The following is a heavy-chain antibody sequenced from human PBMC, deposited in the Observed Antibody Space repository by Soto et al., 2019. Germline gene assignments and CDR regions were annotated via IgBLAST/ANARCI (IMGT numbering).Heavy chain of an antibody. V-gene: IGHV3-64D*06. CDR2: ISNDGGRT. J-gene: IGHJ4*02. Sequence: GGSLRLSCSASVFTFSGYAMLWVRQAPGKGLEYVSAISNDGGRTYYADFVKGRFTISRDNSKNTLYLQMSSLRVDDTAVYYCVKGYFFDYWGQGALVTVSS. CDR1: VFTFSGYA. CDR3: VKGYFFDY.